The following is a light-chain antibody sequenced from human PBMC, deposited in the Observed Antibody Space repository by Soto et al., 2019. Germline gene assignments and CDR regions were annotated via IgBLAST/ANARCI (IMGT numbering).Light chain of an antibody. Sequence: QSALTQPASVSGSPGQSITISCTGTSDDVGAFNYVSGYQQHPGKAPKLMMFEVSRRPSGVSNRFSGSKSGNTASLTISGLQAEDEADYYCTSYASSVNYVFGTGTKLTVL. CDR2: EVS. CDR3: TSYASSVNYV. CDR1: SDDVGAFNY. J-gene: IGLJ1*01. V-gene: IGLV2-14*01.